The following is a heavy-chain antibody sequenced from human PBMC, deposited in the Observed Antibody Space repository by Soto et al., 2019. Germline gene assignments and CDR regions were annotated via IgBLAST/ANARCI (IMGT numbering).Heavy chain of an antibody. CDR1: GFTFSNAW. D-gene: IGHD3-16*02. CDR2: IKSKIDGGTT. CDR3: TNYDYILRSDRYRWAY. Sequence: EVQLVESGGGFVKPGESLRLSCAASGFTFSNAWMSWVRQAPGKGLEWVARIKSKIDGGTTDHAAPVKGRFTISRDDSEDTLYLQMNSLETEDTAVYYCTNYDYILRSDRYRWAYWGQGALVTVSS. J-gene: IGHJ4*02. V-gene: IGHV3-15*01.